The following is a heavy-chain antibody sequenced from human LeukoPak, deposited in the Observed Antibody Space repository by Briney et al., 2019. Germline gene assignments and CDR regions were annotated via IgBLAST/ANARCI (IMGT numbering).Heavy chain of an antibody. V-gene: IGHV1-2*02. CDR1: RHPFTGYY. D-gene: IGHD6-19*01. J-gene: IGHJ4*02. CDR2: INSNSGAT. Sequence: ASVKVSCETSRHPFTGYYIHWVRQAPGQGLEWMGWINSNSGATNYAQKFQGRLTVTRDTSVTTAYMELSRLRSDDTAMYYCTTYNNGWYWELDYWGQGTLVSVSS. CDR3: TTYNNGWYWELDY.